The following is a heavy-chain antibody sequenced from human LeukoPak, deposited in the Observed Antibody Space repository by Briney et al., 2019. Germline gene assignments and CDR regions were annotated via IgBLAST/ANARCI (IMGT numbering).Heavy chain of an antibody. CDR1: GGTFSSYA. Sequence: ASVTVSCKASGGTFSSYAISWVRQAPGQGLEWMGGIIPIFGTANYAQKFQGRVTITADESTSTAYMELSSLRSEDTAVYYCAKNSGSYYYFDYWGQGTLVTVSS. CDR3: AKNSGSYYYFDY. CDR2: IIPIFGTA. D-gene: IGHD1-26*01. V-gene: IGHV1-69*13. J-gene: IGHJ4*02.